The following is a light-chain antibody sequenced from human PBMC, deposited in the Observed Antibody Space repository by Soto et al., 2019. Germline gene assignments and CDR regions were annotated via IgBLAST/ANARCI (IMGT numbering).Light chain of an antibody. CDR1: QRLIASD. CDR2: GVS. J-gene: IGKJ1*01. CDR3: QQYKNGPWR. V-gene: IGKV3D-15*01. Sequence: DIVLKQSPSTLHLPPWERATLSCRASQRLIASDIAWYQQKPGPAPKCLIYGVSSRATGIPARFSGSGSGTEFTLTISSLQSEDFAVYYCQQYKNGPWRCGQGTKG.